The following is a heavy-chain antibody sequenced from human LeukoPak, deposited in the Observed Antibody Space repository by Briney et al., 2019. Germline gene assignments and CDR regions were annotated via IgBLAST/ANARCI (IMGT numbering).Heavy chain of an antibody. J-gene: IGHJ4*02. V-gene: IGHV1-46*03. Sequence: ASVKVSCKASGYTFTSYYMHWVRQAPGQGLEWMGIINPSGGSTSYAQKFQGRVTMTRDMSTSTVYMELNSLKTEDTAVYYCTRVAGAWIQLWPHFDYWGQGTLVTVSS. CDR3: TRVAGAWIQLWPHFDY. D-gene: IGHD5-18*01. CDR2: INPSGGST. CDR1: GYTFTSYY.